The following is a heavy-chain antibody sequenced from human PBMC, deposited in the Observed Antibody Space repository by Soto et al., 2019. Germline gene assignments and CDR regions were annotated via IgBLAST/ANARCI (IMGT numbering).Heavy chain of an antibody. CDR1: GFISGAFA. V-gene: IGHV3-23*01. Sequence: EVQLLESGGGVVQPGEALRLSCAASGFISGAFALNCVRERPGKGLEWVSTISAGDVPFYADSVKGRFTISRDSSRDTLFLHMNGLRADDTALSYCANAMGGNFNNWHFELCGRGPLVTVSS. CDR2: ISAGDVP. D-gene: IGHD1-26*01. CDR3: ANAMGGNFNNWHFEL. J-gene: IGHJ2*01.